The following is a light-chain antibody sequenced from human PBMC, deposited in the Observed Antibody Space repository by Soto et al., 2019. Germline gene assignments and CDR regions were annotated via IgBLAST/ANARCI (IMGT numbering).Light chain of an antibody. CDR3: CSYTGSSSYV. CDR1: SSVVGGYKH. J-gene: IGLJ1*01. CDR2: DVT. V-gene: IGLV2-11*01. Sequence: QSALTQPHSVSGSPGQSVTISCTGTSSVVGGYKHVSWYQHHPGKAPKLIIYDVTERPSGVPDRFSGSRSGNTASLTISGLQAEDEADYYCCSYTGSSSYVFGIGTKVTVL.